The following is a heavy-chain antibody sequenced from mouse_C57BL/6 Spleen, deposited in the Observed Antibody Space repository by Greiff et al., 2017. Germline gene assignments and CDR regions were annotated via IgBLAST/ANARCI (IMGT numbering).Heavy chain of an antibody. D-gene: IGHD1-1*01. V-gene: IGHV1-80*01. J-gene: IGHJ2*01. CDR2: IYPGDGDT. CDR1: GYAFSSYW. CDR3: ARDDYGSLYFNY. Sequence: QVQLQQSGAELVKPGASVKISCKASGYAFSSYWMNWVKQRPGKGLEWIGQIYPGDGDTNYNGKFKGKATLTADKSSSTAYMQLSSLTSEDSAVYFCARDDYGSLYFNYWGQGTTLTVSS.